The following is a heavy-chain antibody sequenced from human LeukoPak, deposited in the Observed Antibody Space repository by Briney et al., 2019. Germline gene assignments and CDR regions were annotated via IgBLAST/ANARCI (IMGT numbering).Heavy chain of an antibody. V-gene: IGHV5-51*01. CDR1: GYSFTSYW. CDR2: IYPGDSGT. J-gene: IGHJ4*02. Sequence: GESLKIFCKGSGYSFTSYWIGLGRRMPGKGLEGRGIIYPGDSGTRYSASFQCQVTISPGQSISTAYLQWSNRKASDTAMYYCARRYDSSGPDFDCWGQPTLVTASP. D-gene: IGHD3-22*01. CDR3: ARRYDSSGPDFDC.